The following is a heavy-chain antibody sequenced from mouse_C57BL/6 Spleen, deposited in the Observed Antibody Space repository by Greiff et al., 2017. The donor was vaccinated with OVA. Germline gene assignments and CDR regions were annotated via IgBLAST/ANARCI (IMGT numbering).Heavy chain of an antibody. V-gene: IGHV5-17*01. D-gene: IGHD2-4*01. CDR1: GFTFSDYG. J-gene: IGHJ3*01. CDR3: ASCGDYDYDDGLFAY. CDR2: ISSGSSTI. Sequence: DVKLVESGGGLVKPGGSLKLSCAASGFTFSDYGMHWVRQAPEKGLEWVAYISSGSSTIYYADTVKGRFTISRDNAKNTLFLQMTSLRSEDTAMYYCASCGDYDYDDGLFAYWGQGTLVTVSA.